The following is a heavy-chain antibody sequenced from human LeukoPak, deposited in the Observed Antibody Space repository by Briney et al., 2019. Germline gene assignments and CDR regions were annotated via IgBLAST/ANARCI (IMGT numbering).Heavy chain of an antibody. D-gene: IGHD3-22*01. CDR3: VRELEDYYDASGSPDY. CDR1: GFTFSGYG. CDR2: IWHDGSKK. Sequence: GGSLRLSCAASGFTFSGYGMPWVRQAPGDGLQWVAFIWHDGSKKYYADSVKGRFTVSRDDSKNTLYLQMNSLRAEDTAVYYCVRELEDYYDASGSPDYWGQGTLVTVSS. J-gene: IGHJ4*02. V-gene: IGHV3-33*01.